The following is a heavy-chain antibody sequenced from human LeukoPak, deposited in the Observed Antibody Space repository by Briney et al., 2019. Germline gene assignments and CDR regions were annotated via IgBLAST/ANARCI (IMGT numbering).Heavy chain of an antibody. CDR1: GGSISSYY. D-gene: IGHD3-10*01. J-gene: IGHJ6*02. CDR3: ARVGGSGNYYYGMDV. Sequence: PSETLSLTCTVSGGSISSYYWSWIRQPPGKGLEWIGYIYYSGTTNYNPSLKSRVTISVDTSRNQFSLKLSPVTAADTAVYYCARVGGSGNYYYGMDVWGQGTTVTVSS. CDR2: IYYSGTT. V-gene: IGHV4-59*01.